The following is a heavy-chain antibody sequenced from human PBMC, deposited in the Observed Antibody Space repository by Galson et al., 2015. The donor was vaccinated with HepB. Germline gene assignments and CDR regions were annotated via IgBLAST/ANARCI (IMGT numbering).Heavy chain of an antibody. CDR2: ISSSSSTI. CDR1: GFTFSRDS. V-gene: IGHV3-48*02. D-gene: IGHD3-22*01. J-gene: IGHJ4*02. Sequence: SLRLSCPASGFTFSRDSMNWFRQAPGKGLEWVSYISSSSSTIYYADSVKGRFTISRDNAKNSLYLQMNSLRDEDTAVYYCARDRWHYDSSGYPTPFDYWGQGTLVTVSS. CDR3: ARDRWHYDSSGYPTPFDY.